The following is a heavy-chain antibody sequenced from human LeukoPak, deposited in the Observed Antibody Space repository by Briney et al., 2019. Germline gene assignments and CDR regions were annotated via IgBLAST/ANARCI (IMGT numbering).Heavy chain of an antibody. CDR1: GFTFDDYA. CDR2: ISWNSGSI. J-gene: IGHJ4*02. V-gene: IGHV3-9*03. D-gene: IGHD1-26*01. CDR3: AKAHSGNYHLDYFDY. Sequence: GGSLRLSCAASGFTFDDYAMHWVRQAPGKGLEWVSGISWNSGSIGYADSVEGRFTISRDNAKNSLYLQMNSLRAEDMALYYCAKAHSGNYHLDYFDYWGQGTLVTVSS.